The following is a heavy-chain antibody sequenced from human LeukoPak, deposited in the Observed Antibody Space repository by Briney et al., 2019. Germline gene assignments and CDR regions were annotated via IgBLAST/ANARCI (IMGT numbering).Heavy chain of an antibody. J-gene: IGHJ4*02. V-gene: IGHV4-39*07. Sequence: TSETLSLTCTVSGGSISSSSYYWGWIRQPPGKGLEWIGSIYYSGSTYYNPSLKSRVTISVDTSKNQFSLKLSSVTAADTAVYYCARSTGGYQLLRVPSPPDYWGQGTLVTVSS. CDR3: ARSTGGYQLLRVPSPPDY. CDR1: GGSISSSSYY. D-gene: IGHD2-2*01. CDR2: IYYSGST.